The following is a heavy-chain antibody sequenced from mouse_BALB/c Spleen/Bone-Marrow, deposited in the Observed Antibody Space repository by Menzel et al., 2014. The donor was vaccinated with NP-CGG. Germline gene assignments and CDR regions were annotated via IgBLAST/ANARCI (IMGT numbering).Heavy chain of an antibody. CDR3: ARRYDGCVFVDY. CDR2: INPSSGYT. Sequence: VQLQQSGAELAIPGASVKLSCRASGYTFTTYTIHWVRQRPGQGLEWIGYINPSSGYTNYIQKFKDKATLTADKSSSTDYMQLGSLTSENSTVYYFARRYDGCVFVDYWGQGTPLTATS. J-gene: IGHJ2*01. D-gene: IGHD2-3*01. CDR1: GYTFTTYT. V-gene: IGHV1-4*01.